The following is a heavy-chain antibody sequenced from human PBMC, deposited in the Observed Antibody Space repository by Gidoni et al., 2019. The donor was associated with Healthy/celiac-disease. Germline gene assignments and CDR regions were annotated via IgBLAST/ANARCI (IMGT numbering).Heavy chain of an antibody. Sequence: QVQLQESGPGLVKPSHTLSLTCTVSGCSISSGDYYWSWTRLHPGKGLEWIGYIYYSGSTDYNPSRKSRVTISVDTSKNQFSLKLSSVTAADTAVYYCARVYDFWTFDYWGQGTLVTVSS. V-gene: IGHV4-30-4*01. J-gene: IGHJ4*02. CDR3: ARVYDFWTFDY. CDR1: GCSISSGDYY. CDR2: IYYSGST. D-gene: IGHD3-3*01.